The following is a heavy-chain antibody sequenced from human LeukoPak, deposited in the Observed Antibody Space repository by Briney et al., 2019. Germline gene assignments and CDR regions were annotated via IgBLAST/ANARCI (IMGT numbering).Heavy chain of an antibody. V-gene: IGHV3-15*01. CDR2: IKSKTDGVTT. D-gene: IGHD2-2*01. J-gene: IGHJ6*03. Sequence: PGGSLRLSCAASGFTFSNAWMSCVRQAPGKGVEWVGRIKSKTDGVTTDYAATVKGRFTISGDDSKNTLYLQMNSLKTEDTAVYYCTTAPYSIEVPAATPNYYYYMDVWGKGTTVTISS. CDR3: TTAPYSIEVPAATPNYYYYMDV. CDR1: GFTFSNAW.